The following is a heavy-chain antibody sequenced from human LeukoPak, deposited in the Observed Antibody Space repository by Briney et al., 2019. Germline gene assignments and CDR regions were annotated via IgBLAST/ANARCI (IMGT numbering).Heavy chain of an antibody. Sequence: GGSLRLSCAASGFTFSSYAMSWVRQAPGKGLEWVSYITSSTSTVYYADSVKGRFTISRDNAKNSLYLQMNSLRAEDTAVYYCAREYYDSNSYYYGMDVWGQGTTVTVSS. D-gene: IGHD3-22*01. J-gene: IGHJ6*02. V-gene: IGHV3-48*04. CDR3: AREYYDSNSYYYGMDV. CDR2: ITSSTSTV. CDR1: GFTFSSYA.